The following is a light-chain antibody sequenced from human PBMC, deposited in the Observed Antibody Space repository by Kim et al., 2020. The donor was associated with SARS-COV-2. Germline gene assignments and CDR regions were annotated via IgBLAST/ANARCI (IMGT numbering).Light chain of an antibody. Sequence: APGKTARSTCGGNNIGSKRVHWYQQKPGQAPVLVIYYDSDRHSGIPERFSGSNSGNTATLTISRVEAGDEADYYGQVWDSSSDHRVFGGGTQLTVL. V-gene: IGLV3-21*04. CDR2: YDS. CDR3: QVWDSSSDHRV. J-gene: IGLJ3*02. CDR1: NIGSKR.